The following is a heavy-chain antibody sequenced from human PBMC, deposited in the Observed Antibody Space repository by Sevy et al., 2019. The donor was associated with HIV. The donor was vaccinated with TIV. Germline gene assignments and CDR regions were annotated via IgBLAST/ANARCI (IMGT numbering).Heavy chain of an antibody. J-gene: IGHJ4*02. CDR2: LSFGCGRI. CDR1: GFNFNIYS. Sequence: GGSLRLSCVASGFNFNIYSFSWVRQAPGKGLEWVSTLSFGCGRINYADSVQGRFTISRDDSKKTLYLEMHSLRVEDTAVYYCAREGCTKPHHYWGQGTLVTVSS. CDR3: AREGCTKPHHY. D-gene: IGHD2-8*01. V-gene: IGHV3-23*01.